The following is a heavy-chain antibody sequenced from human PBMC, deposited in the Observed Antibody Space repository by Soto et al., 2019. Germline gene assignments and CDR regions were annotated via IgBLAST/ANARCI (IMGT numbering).Heavy chain of an antibody. J-gene: IGHJ4*02. Sequence: ASVKVSCKASGYTLTSYYMHWVRQAPGQGLEWMGIINPSGGSTSYAQKFQGRVTMTRDTSTSTVYMELSSLRSEDTAVYYCATSSGWYGIRFDYWGQGTLVTVSS. V-gene: IGHV1-46*01. CDR2: INPSGGST. CDR1: GYTLTSYY. D-gene: IGHD6-19*01. CDR3: ATSSGWYGIRFDY.